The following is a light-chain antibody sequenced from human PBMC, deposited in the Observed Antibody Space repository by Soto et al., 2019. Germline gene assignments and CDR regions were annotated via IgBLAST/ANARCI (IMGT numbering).Light chain of an antibody. CDR2: DAS. V-gene: IGKV3-20*01. CDR1: QSISSTY. Sequence: ESVLTQSPGTLSLSPGERATLSCRASQSISSTYLTWYHQRPGQAPRLLIYDASRRATGIPDRFSGSGSGTDFSLTISRLEPEDFAVYYCQHYDSARWTFGLGTKVDIK. CDR3: QHYDSARWT. J-gene: IGKJ1*01.